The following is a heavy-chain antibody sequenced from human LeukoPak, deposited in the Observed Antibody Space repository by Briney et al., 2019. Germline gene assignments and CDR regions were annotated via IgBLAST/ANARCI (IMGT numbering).Heavy chain of an antibody. CDR1: GGSISSGSYY. CDR2: IYTSGST. J-gene: IGHJ6*03. D-gene: IGHD2-8*01. Sequence: PSETLSLTCTVSGGSISSGSYYWTWIRQPAGKGLEWIGRIYTSGSTNYNPSLKNRFTISVDTSKNQFSLKLSSVTAADTAVYYCARDRPLMVYAQGSPSYYYYMDVWGKGTTVTVSS. V-gene: IGHV4-61*02. CDR3: ARDRPLMVYAQGSPSYYYYMDV.